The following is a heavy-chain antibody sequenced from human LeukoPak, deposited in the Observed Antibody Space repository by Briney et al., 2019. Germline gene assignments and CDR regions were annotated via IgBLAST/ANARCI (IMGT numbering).Heavy chain of an antibody. D-gene: IGHD2-15*01. CDR2: FDPEDGET. V-gene: IGHV1-24*01. J-gene: IGHJ1*01. CDR3: ARFSVVAATGAEYFQH. CDR1: GYTLTELS. Sequence: ASVKVSCKVSGYTLTELSMHWVRQAPGKGLEWMGGFDPEDGETIYAQKFQGRVTITADKSTSTAYMELSSLRSEDTAVYYCARFSVVAATGAEYFQHWGQGTLVTVSS.